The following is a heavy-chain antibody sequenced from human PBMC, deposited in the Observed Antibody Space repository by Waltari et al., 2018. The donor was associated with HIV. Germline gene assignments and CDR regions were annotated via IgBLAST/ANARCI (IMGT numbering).Heavy chain of an antibody. CDR3: ASEEVTAISLYYFDY. CDR2: IIPIFGTG. V-gene: IGHV1-69*01. D-gene: IGHD2-21*02. Sequence: QVQLVQSGAEVKKPGSSVKVSCKASGGTFSSYAISWVRQAPGQGLEWMGGIIPIFGTGNYAQKFQGRVTITADESTSTAYVELSSLRSEDTAVYYCASEEVTAISLYYFDYWGQGTLVTVSS. CDR1: GGTFSSYA. J-gene: IGHJ4*02.